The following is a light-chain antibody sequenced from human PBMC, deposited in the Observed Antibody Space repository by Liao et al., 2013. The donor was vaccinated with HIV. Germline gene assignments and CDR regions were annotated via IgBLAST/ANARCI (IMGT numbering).Light chain of an antibody. CDR3: QTWDTGTGV. Sequence: SDELTQPSSVSVSPGQTASITCSGDELGYRYASWYQQKPGQSPVLVIYQDTKRPSGIPERFSGSNSGNTATLAISGAQALDEADYYCQTWDTGTGVFGTGTKVTV. CDR2: QDT. CDR1: ELGYRY. V-gene: IGLV3-1*01. J-gene: IGLJ1*01.